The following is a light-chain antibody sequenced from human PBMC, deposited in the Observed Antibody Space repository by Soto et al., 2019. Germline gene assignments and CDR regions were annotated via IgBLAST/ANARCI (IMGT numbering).Light chain of an antibody. Sequence: TSSDVGGYNYVSWYQQHPGKAPKLMIYEVSERPSGVPDRFSGSKSGNTASLTVSGLQADEEADYYYRPYPGRHYHYAFGTVT. CDR3: RPYPGRHYHYA. CDR2: EVS. J-gene: IGLJ1*01. CDR1: SSDVGGYNY. V-gene: IGLV2-8*01.